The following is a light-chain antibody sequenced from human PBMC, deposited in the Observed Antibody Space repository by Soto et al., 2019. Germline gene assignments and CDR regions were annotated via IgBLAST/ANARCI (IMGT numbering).Light chain of an antibody. J-gene: IGLJ1*01. CDR3: SSYAGSNSFV. CDR2: EVT. V-gene: IGLV2-8*01. Sequence: QSALTQPPSASGSPGQSVTISCTGTSTDVGAYNYVSWYQQLPGKAPKLMIFEVTKRPSGVPDRFSGSKSGNTASLTVSGVQADDEADYYCSSYAGSNSFVFGTGTKVTVL. CDR1: STDVGAYNY.